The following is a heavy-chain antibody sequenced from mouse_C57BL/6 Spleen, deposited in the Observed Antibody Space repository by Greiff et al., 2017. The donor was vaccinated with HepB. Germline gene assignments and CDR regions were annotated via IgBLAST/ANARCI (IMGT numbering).Heavy chain of an antibody. CDR2: IWSGGST. J-gene: IGHJ4*01. CDR3: ARITTVVGYYAMDY. V-gene: IGHV2-2*01. CDR1: GFSFTSYG. Sequence: VKLMESGPGLVQPSQSLSITCTVSGFSFTSYGVHWVRQSPGKGLEWLGVIWSGGSTDYNAAFISRLSISKDNSKSQVFFKMNSLQADDTAIYYCARITTVVGYYAMDYWGQGTSVTVSS. D-gene: IGHD1-1*01.